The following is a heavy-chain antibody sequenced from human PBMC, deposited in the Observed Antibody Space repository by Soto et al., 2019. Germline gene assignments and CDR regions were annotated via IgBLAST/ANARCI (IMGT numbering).Heavy chain of an antibody. D-gene: IGHD2-2*01. CDR3: ATETPVVVPAGGMDV. J-gene: IGHJ6*02. CDR1: GGSISSGGYY. Sequence: SETLSLTCTVSGGSISSGGYYWSWIRQHPGKGLEWIGYIYYGGSTYYNPSLKSRVTISVDTSKNQFSLKLSSVTAADTAVYYCATETPVVVPAGGMDVWGQGTTVTVSS. V-gene: IGHV4-31*03. CDR2: IYYGGST.